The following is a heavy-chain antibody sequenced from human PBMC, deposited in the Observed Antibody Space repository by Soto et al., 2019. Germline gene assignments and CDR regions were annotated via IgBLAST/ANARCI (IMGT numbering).Heavy chain of an antibody. D-gene: IGHD3-3*01. CDR2: INPHGGST. V-gene: IGHV1-46*01. Sequence: ASLKGSCKGPGDGFTSDYLDWGLQAHVQALEWMGLINPHGGSTKYAQKFQGRITMTRDTSRSTVYMELSSLRSDDTAIYYCARSSGGNFGIIIEGSNWFDPWGQGTLVTVSS. CDR1: GDGFTSDY. J-gene: IGHJ5*02. CDR3: ARSSGGNFGIIIEGSNWFDP.